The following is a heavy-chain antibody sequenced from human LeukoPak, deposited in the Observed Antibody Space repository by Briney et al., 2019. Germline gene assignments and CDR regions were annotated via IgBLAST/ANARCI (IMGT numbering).Heavy chain of an antibody. D-gene: IGHD1-1*01. CDR1: GGSISSSSYY. V-gene: IGHV4-39*01. CDR2: IYYSGTT. J-gene: IGHJ4*02. CDR3: ARQNDRSHDY. Sequence: SETLSLTCTVSGGSISSSSYYWGWIRQPPGKGLEWIGSIYYSGTTYSNPSLKSRVTISVDTSKNQFSLKLRSVTAADTAVYYCARQNDRSHDYWGQGTLVTVSS.